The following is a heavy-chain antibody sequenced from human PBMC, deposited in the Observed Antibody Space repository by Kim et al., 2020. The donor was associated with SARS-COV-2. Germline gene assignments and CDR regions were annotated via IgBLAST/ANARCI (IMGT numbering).Heavy chain of an antibody. CDR3: AKDGYYGSGSYYNIAFDY. CDR2: ISGDGGST. CDR1: GFTFDDYA. D-gene: IGHD3-10*01. Sequence: GGSLRLSCAASGFTFDDYAMHWVRQAPGKGLEWVSLISGDGGSTYYADSVKGRFTISRDNSKNSLYLQMNSLRTEDTALYYCAKDGYYGSGSYYNIAFDYWGQGTLVTVSS. V-gene: IGHV3-43*02. J-gene: IGHJ4*02.